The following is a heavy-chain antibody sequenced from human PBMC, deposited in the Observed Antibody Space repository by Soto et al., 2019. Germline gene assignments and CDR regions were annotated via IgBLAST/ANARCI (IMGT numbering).Heavy chain of an antibody. CDR2: MNPNSGNT. Sequence: ASVKVSCKASGYTFTSYDINGVRQATGQGLEWMGWMNPNSGNTGYAQKFQGRVTMTRNTSISTAYMELSSLRSEDTAVYYCATWVGPIAVAGPSYYYSGMDVLGQGTTVTFSS. D-gene: IGHD6-19*01. V-gene: IGHV1-8*01. CDR1: GYTFTSYD. J-gene: IGHJ6*02. CDR3: ATWVGPIAVAGPSYYYSGMDV.